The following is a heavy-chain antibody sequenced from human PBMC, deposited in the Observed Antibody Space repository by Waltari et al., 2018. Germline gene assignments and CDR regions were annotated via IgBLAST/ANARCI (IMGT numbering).Heavy chain of an antibody. Sequence: QVQLQESGPGLVKPSETLSLTCTVSGGSISSYYWSWIRQPAGKGLEWIGRIYTSGSTNSNPSLKSRVTMSVDTSKNQFSLKLSSVTAADTAVYYCARDRKGGSRASYYYYMDVWGKGTTVTISS. CDR2: IYTSGST. CDR3: ARDRKGGSRASYYYYMDV. CDR1: GGSISSYY. D-gene: IGHD1-26*01. V-gene: IGHV4-4*07. J-gene: IGHJ6*03.